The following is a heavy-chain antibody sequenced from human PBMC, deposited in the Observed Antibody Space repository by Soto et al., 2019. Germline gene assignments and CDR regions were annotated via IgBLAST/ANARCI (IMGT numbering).Heavy chain of an antibody. J-gene: IGHJ6*02. D-gene: IGHD3-16*01. CDR2: IYYSGST. CDR1: GGSISSGGYY. V-gene: IGHV4-31*03. Sequence: SETLSLTCTVSGGSISSGGYYWSWIRQHPGKGLEWIGYIYYSGSTYYNPSLKSRVTISVDTSKNQFSLKLSSVTAADTAVYYCARVSVGAGHYYYYGMDVWGQGTTVTVSS. CDR3: ARVSVGAGHYYYYGMDV.